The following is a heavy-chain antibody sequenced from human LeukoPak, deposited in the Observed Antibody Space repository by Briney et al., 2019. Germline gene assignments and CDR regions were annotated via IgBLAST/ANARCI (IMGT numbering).Heavy chain of an antibody. CDR3: ARTAARRFDY. CDR2: INPTGGST. J-gene: IGHJ4*02. CDR1: GYTFPSYF. V-gene: IGHV1-46*01. Sequence: ASVKVSCKASGYTFPSYFMHWVRQAPGQGLEWMGIINPTGGSTTYAQKFQGRVTMTRDTSTSTVYMELSSLRSDDTAVFYCARTAARRFDYWGQGTLVTVSS. D-gene: IGHD6-6*01.